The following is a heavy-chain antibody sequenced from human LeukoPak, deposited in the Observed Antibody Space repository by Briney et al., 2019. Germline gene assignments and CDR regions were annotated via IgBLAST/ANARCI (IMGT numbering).Heavy chain of an antibody. CDR1: GYTFTSYY. Sequence: GASVKVSCKASGYTFTSYYMHWVRQAPGQGLEWMGIINPSGGSTSYAQKFQGRVTMTRDTSTSTVYMELSSLRSDDTAVYYCARVPRCGGDCYSCPDYWGQGTLVTVSS. D-gene: IGHD2-21*01. CDR3: ARVPRCGGDCYSCPDY. CDR2: INPSGGST. V-gene: IGHV1-46*01. J-gene: IGHJ4*02.